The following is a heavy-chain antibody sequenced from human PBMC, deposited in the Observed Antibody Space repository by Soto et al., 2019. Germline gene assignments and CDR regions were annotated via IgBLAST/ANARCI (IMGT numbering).Heavy chain of an antibody. CDR3: ARVYRYFDWLFPSDAFDI. CDR2: ISSSGSTI. D-gene: IGHD3-9*01. CDR1: GFTFSDYY. J-gene: IGHJ3*02. Sequence: QVQLVESGGGLVKPGGSLRLSCAASGFTFSDYYMSWIRQAPGKGLEWVSYISSSGSTIYYADSVKGRFTISRDNAKNSLYLQMNSLRAEYTAVDYGARVYRYFDWLFPSDAFDIWGQGTMVTVSS. V-gene: IGHV3-11*01.